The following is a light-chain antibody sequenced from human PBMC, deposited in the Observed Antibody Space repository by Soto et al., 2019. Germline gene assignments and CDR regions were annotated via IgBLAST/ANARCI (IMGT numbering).Light chain of an antibody. J-gene: IGKJ3*01. CDR2: AAS. Sequence: DIQMTQSPSSLSASVGDRVTITCRASQSISSYLNWYQQKPGKAPKLLIYAASSLQSGVPSRFSCSGSGTDFTLTISSLQPEDFATYYCQQSYSTPVFTFGPGPKVDIK. CDR1: QSISSY. V-gene: IGKV1-39*01. CDR3: QQSYSTPVFT.